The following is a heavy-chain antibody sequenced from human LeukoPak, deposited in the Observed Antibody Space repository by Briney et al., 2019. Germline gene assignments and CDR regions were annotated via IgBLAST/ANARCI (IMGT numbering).Heavy chain of an antibody. D-gene: IGHD6-6*01. J-gene: IGHJ5*02. Sequence: ASVKVSCKASGYTFTTYGVTWVRQAPGQGLEWMGWISAYNGNTNYAQKLQGRVTMTTDTSTNTAYMELSSLRSDDTAIYYCARGGSGSSNWFDPWGQGTLVTVSS. V-gene: IGHV1-18*01. CDR1: GYTFTTYG. CDR3: ARGGSGSSNWFDP. CDR2: ISAYNGNT.